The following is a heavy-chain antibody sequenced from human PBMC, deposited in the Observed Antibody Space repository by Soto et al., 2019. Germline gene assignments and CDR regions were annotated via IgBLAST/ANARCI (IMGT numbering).Heavy chain of an antibody. CDR3: AKVGQLRLFYYYYMDV. CDR2: ISWNSGSI. V-gene: IGHV3-9*01. CDR1: GFTFDDYA. Sequence: EVQLVESGGGLVQPGRSLRLSCAASGFTFDDYAMHWVRQAPGKGLEWVSGISWNSGSIGYADSVKGRFTISRDNAKNSLYLQMNSLRAEDTALYYCAKVGQLRLFYYYYMDVWGKGTTVTVSS. D-gene: IGHD2-2*01. J-gene: IGHJ6*03.